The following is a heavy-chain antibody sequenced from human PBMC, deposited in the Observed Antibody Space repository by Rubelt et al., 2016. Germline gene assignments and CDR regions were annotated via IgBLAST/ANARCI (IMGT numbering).Heavy chain of an antibody. J-gene: IGHJ3*01. CDR2: ISWNSAML. V-gene: IGHV3-9*01. CDR1: GFPFEDCV. CDR3: AKDLSTITMDLYDSFDV. Sequence: PGRSLRLSCASSGFPFEDCVMHWVRQVPGKGLEWVSGISWNSAMLQYADSVKGRFTISRDNAKNSLHLQMSSLRAEDTALYYCAKDLSTITMDLYDSFDVWGQGTMVTVSS. D-gene: IGHD3-10*01.